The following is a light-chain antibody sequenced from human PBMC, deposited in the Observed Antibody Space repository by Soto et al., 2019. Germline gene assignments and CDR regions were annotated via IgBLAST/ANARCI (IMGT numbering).Light chain of an antibody. CDR2: DAS. Sequence: DIQMTQSPSTVSAFVGDTVTITCRASQNINSWLAWYQQKPGSAPKVLIYDASNLESGVPSRFSGSASGTEFTLTISSLQPEDFATYYCQQVSGYPLSFGGGTKVDIK. CDR1: QNINSW. CDR3: QQVSGYPLS. V-gene: IGKV1-5*01. J-gene: IGKJ4*01.